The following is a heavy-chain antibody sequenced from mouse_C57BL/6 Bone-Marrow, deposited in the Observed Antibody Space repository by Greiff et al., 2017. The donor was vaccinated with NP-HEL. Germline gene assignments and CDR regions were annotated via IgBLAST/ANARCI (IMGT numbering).Heavy chain of an antibody. Sequence: EVKLQESGPGLVKPSQSLSLTCSVTGYSITSGYYWNWIRQFPGNKLEWMGYISYDGSNNYNPSLKNRISITRDTSKNQFFLKLNSVTTEDTATYYCARDGYDEAYWGQGTLVTVSA. CDR1: GYSITSGYY. V-gene: IGHV3-6*01. CDR3: ARDGYDEAY. J-gene: IGHJ3*01. CDR2: ISYDGSN. D-gene: IGHD2-2*01.